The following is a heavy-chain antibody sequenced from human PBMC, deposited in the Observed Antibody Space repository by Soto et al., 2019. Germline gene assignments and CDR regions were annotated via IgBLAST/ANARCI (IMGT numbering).Heavy chain of an antibody. CDR3: AKRRLNTITSLSDF. CDR2: ISHDGSSK. D-gene: IGHD2-2*01. V-gene: IGHV3-30*18. CDR1: GFTFSNYG. Sequence: GGSLRLSCAASGFTFSNYGMYWVRQAPGKGLEWVAFISHDGSSKFYADPMKGRHTISRDNSDNTLHLQMNTLRDDDTAIYYCAKRRLNTITSLSDFWGQGVQVTVSS. J-gene: IGHJ1*01.